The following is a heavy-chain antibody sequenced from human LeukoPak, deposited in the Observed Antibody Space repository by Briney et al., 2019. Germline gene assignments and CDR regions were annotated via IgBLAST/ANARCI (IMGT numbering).Heavy chain of an antibody. CDR3: ARDGSGWTPFDY. J-gene: IGHJ4*02. Sequence: GGSLRLSCAASGFTFSRYTMNWVRQAPGKGLEWVSSISATSAYIFYAASVKGRFTISRDNAKNSLFLQMNSLRADDTAVYYCARDGSGWTPFDYWGQGTLVTVSS. CDR2: ISATSAYI. D-gene: IGHD6-19*01. V-gene: IGHV3-21*01. CDR1: GFTFSRYT.